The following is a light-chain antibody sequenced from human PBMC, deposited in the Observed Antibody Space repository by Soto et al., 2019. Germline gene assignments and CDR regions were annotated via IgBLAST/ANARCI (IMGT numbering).Light chain of an antibody. CDR3: GTWDSSLSSGV. J-gene: IGLJ3*02. CDR2: DIN. CDR1: SSNIGNNL. Sequence: QSVLTQPPSVSAAPGQKVTISCSGSSSNIGNNLVSWYQQLPGTAPKLLIYDINKRPSGIPDRFSGSKSGTSATLGITGLQTGDEADYYCGTWDSSLSSGVFGGGTKVTVL. V-gene: IGLV1-51*01.